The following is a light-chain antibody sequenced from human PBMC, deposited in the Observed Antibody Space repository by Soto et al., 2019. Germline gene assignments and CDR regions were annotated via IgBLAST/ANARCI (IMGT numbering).Light chain of an antibody. Sequence: EIVLTQSPATLSLSPGERATLSGRASQTIDNYLRWYQQKPGQAPRLLIYDGFYRAAGVPARFSGVGSGTDFTLTISSLEPEDFAFYYCQQRKDWPLTFGGGTRVEI. CDR3: QQRKDWPLT. CDR1: QTIDNY. CDR2: DGF. J-gene: IGKJ4*01. V-gene: IGKV3-11*01.